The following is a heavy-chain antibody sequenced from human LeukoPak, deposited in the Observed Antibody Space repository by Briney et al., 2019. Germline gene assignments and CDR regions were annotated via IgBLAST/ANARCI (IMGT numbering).Heavy chain of an antibody. CDR3: ARSYYDSSGYLDY. D-gene: IGHD3-22*01. CDR1: GGSISSYY. V-gene: IGHV4-59*01. J-gene: IGHJ4*02. CDR2: IYYSGST. Sequence: SETLSLTCTVSGGSISSYYWSWIRQPPGKGLEWIGYIYYSGSTNYNPSLKSRVTISVDTSKNQFSLKLSSVTAADTARYYCARSYYDSSGYLDYWGQGTLVTVSS.